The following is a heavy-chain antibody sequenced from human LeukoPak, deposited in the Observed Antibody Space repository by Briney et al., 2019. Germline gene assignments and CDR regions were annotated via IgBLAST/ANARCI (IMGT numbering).Heavy chain of an antibody. Sequence: SVKVSCKASGGTFSSYAISWVRQAPGQGLEWMGGIIPIFGTANYAQKFQGRVTITADESTSTAYMELSSLRSEDTAVYYCARGGYCSGGSCYADAFDIWGQGTRVTVSS. CDR1: GGTFSSYA. CDR2: IIPIFGTA. J-gene: IGHJ3*02. D-gene: IGHD2-15*01. CDR3: ARGGYCSGGSCYADAFDI. V-gene: IGHV1-69*01.